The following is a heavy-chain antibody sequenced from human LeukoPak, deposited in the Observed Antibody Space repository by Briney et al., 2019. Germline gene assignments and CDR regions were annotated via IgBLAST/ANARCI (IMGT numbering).Heavy chain of an antibody. CDR3: ATNRPYYYDSSGYNFDY. V-gene: IGHV1-24*01. D-gene: IGHD3-22*01. CDR1: GYTFTSYY. J-gene: IGHJ4*02. Sequence: ASVKVSCKASGYTFTSYYMHWVRQAPGKGLEWMGGFDPEDGETIYAQKFQGGVTMTEDTSTDTAYMELSSLRSEDTAVYYCATNRPYYYDSSGYNFDYWGQGTLVTVSS. CDR2: FDPEDGET.